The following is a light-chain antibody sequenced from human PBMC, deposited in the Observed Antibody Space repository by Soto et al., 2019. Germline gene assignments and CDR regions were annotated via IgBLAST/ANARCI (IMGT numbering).Light chain of an antibody. CDR1: QSITSY. Sequence: DIQMTQSPSSLSASVGDRVTTTCRASQSITSYLSWYQQQPGKAPKIXIYAASSLQSGVLSRFSGSGSGTDCTRTISSLQPEDVATYYCQQSYSIMITFGQGTRLEIK. V-gene: IGKV1-39*01. CDR2: AAS. J-gene: IGKJ5*01. CDR3: QQSYSIMIT.